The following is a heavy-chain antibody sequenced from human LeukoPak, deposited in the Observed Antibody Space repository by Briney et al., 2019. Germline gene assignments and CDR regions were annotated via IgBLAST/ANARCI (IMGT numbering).Heavy chain of an antibody. D-gene: IGHD2-2*01. V-gene: IGHV4-59*01. CDR2: IYYSGST. J-gene: IGHJ6*03. CDR3: ACSTVRDYYYCYMDV. CDR1: GGSISSYY. Sequence: SETLSLTCTVSGGSISSYYWSWIRQPPGKGLEWIGYIYYSGSTNYNPSLKSRVTISVDTSKNQFSLKLSSVTAADTAVYYCACSTVRDYYYCYMDVWGKGTTVTVSS.